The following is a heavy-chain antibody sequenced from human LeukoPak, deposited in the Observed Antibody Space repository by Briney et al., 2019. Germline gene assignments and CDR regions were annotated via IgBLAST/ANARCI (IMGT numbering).Heavy chain of an antibody. CDR2: IHHSGST. D-gene: IGHD3-16*01. CDR3: ASVPLGGFDC. Sequence: SETLSLTCAVSGGSLRGYYWSWIRQPPGKGLEWIGEIHHSGSTNYNLSLKSRGTISVDTSKHQFSLKLSSVTAADTAVYYCASVPLGGFDCWGQGTLVTVSS. CDR1: GGSLRGYY. V-gene: IGHV4-34*01. J-gene: IGHJ4*02.